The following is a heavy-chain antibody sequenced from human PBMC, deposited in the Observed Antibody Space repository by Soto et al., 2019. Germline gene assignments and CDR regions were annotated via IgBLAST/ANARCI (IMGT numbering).Heavy chain of an antibody. V-gene: IGHV4-34*01. J-gene: IGHJ5*02. D-gene: IGHD3-3*01. CDR1: GGSFSGYY. CDR3: ARAEFHWRRFDP. Sequence: PSETLSLTCAVYGGSFSGYYWSWIRQPPGKGLEWIGEINHSGSTNYNPSLKSRVTISVDTSKNQFSLKLSSVTAADTAVYYCARAEFHWRRFDPWGQGTLVTVSS. CDR2: INHSGST.